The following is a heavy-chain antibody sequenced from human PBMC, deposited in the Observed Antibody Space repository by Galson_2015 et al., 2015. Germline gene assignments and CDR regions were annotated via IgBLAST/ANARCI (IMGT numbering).Heavy chain of an antibody. CDR2: TYYRSKWTN. CDR1: GDSVSSHSGA. Sequence: CANSGDSVSSHSGAWNWIRQSPSCGLEGLGRTYYRSKWTNNYAVSVKSRITINTDTSKNQFSLQLNSVTPEDTAIYYCARGNEELDYWGQGTLVTVSS. CDR3: ARGNEELDY. D-gene: IGHD1-1*01. J-gene: IGHJ4*02. V-gene: IGHV6-1*01.